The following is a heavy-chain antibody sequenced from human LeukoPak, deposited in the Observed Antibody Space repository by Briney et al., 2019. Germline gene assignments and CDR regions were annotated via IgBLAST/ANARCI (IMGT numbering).Heavy chain of an antibody. CDR2: INHSGST. CDR3: ASLVGSPPY. CDR1: GGSFSGYY. J-gene: IGHJ4*02. V-gene: IGHV4-34*01. D-gene: IGHD1-26*01. Sequence: PSETLSLTCAVYGGSFSGYYWSWIRQPPGKGLEWIGEINHSGSTNYNPSLKSRVTMSVDTSKNQFSLKLSSVTAADTAVYYCASLVGSPPYWGQGTLVTVSS.